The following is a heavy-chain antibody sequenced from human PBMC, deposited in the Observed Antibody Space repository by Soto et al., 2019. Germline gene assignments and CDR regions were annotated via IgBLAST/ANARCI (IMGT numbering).Heavy chain of an antibody. CDR2: INHSGST. Sequence: SETLSLTCAVYGGSFSGYYWSWIRQPPGKGLEWIGEINHSGSTNYNPSLKSRVTISVDTSKNQFSLKLSSVTAADTAVYYCATLSGYDPFDSWGQGTLVTVSS. CDR3: ATLSGYDPFDS. CDR1: GGSFSGYY. J-gene: IGHJ4*02. V-gene: IGHV4-34*01. D-gene: IGHD5-12*01.